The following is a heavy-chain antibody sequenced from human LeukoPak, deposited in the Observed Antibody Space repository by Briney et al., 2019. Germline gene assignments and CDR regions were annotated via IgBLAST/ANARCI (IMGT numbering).Heavy chain of an antibody. Sequence: SETLSLTCAVSASSIISDYYWAWIRQPPGKGLEWIASIYHSGSTNYNPSLKSRVTISVDTSKNQFSLKLSSVTAADTAVYYCARGGWGHDYGDYQYWFDPWGQGTLVTVSS. J-gene: IGHJ5*02. CDR3: ARGGWGHDYGDYQYWFDP. D-gene: IGHD4-17*01. V-gene: IGHV4-38-2*01. CDR2: IYHSGST. CDR1: ASSIISDYY.